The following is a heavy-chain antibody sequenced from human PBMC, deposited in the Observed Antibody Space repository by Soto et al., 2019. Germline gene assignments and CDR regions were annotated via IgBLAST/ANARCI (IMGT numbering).Heavy chain of an antibody. Sequence: KSSETLSLTCTVSGGSISSGGYYWSWIRQHPGKGLEWIGYIHYSGSTYYNPSLKSRVSISVDTSKKQFSLELRSLTAADTAVYYCARVDXRDPGGRRAHYYYGMDVWGQGTTVTVSS. V-gene: IGHV4-31*03. CDR2: IHYSGST. D-gene: IGHD3-10*01. J-gene: IGHJ6*02. CDR1: GGSISSGGYY. CDR3: ARVDXRDPGGRRAHYYYGMDV.